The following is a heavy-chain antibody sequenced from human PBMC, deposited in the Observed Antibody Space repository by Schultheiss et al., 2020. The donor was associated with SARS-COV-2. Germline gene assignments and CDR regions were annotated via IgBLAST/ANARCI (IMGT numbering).Heavy chain of an antibody. CDR3: ARVETVATFFDY. V-gene: IGHV1-2*06. CDR1: GYTFSNYY. D-gene: IGHD4-23*01. CDR2: INPNSGGT. Sequence: ASVKVSCKTSGYTFSNYYMHWVRQAPGQGLEWMGRINPNSGGTNYAQKFQGRVTMTTDTSTSTAYMELRSLRSDDTAVYYCARVETVATFFDYWGQGTPVTVSS. J-gene: IGHJ4*02.